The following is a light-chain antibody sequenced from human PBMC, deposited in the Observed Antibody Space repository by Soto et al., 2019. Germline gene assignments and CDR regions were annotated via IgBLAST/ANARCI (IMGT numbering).Light chain of an antibody. CDR1: QGIGDT. CDR2: DTS. Sequence: EVVMRQSPATLSVSPGEGATLSCRASQGIGDTLAWYQHKPGQTPRLLIYDTSTRATGVPTRFSGSRSGTDFTLTITSLQPDDFGVYYCKQYKSSSTCGQGTKVDIK. J-gene: IGKJ1*01. CDR3: KQYKSSST. V-gene: IGKV3-15*01.